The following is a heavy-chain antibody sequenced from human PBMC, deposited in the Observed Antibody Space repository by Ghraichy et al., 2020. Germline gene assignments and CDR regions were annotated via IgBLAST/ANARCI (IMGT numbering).Heavy chain of an antibody. Sequence: ASVKVSCKASGYIFTSYSISWVRQAPGQGLEWMGWISTYSGNTNYTQKLQGRVTMTTDTSTSTAYMELRSLRSDDTAVYYCARDIRRIYYDSSGYDYWGQGTLVTVSS. CDR2: ISTYSGNT. CDR3: ARDIRRIYYDSSGYDY. V-gene: IGHV1-18*01. CDR1: GYIFTSYS. J-gene: IGHJ4*02. D-gene: IGHD3-22*01.